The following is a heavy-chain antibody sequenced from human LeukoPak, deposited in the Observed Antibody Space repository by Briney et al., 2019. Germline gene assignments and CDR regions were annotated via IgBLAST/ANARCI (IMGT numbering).Heavy chain of an antibody. V-gene: IGHV4-34*01. J-gene: IGHJ4*02. CDR1: GGSFSGYY. D-gene: IGHD3-10*01. Sequence: PSETLSLTCAVYGGSFSGYYWSWIRQPPGKGLEWIGEINHSGITNYNPSLKSRVTISVDTSKKQFSLKLSSVTAADTAVYYCARETRTYVSGSYLIDYWGQGTLVSVSS. CDR2: INHSGIT. CDR3: ARETRTYVSGSYLIDY.